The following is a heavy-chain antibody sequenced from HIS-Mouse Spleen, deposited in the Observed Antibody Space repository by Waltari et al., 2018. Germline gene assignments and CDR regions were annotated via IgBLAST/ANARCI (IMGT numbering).Heavy chain of an antibody. CDR2: IWYDGSNK. Sequence: GVVQPGRSLRLSCAASGFTFSSYGMHWVRQAPGKGLEWVAVIWYDGSNKYYADSVKGRFTISRDNSKNTLYLQMNSLRAEDTAVYYCAKDGGIVGATGSSWFDPWGQGTLVTVSS. CDR3: AKDGGIVGATGSSWFDP. D-gene: IGHD1-26*01. V-gene: IGHV3-33*06. CDR1: GFTFSSYG. J-gene: IGHJ5*02.